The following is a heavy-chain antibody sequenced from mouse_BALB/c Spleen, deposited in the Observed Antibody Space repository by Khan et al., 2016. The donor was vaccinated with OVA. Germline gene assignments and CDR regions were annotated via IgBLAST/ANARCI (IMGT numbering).Heavy chain of an antibody. CDR2: INTYTGEP. Sequence: QIQLVQSGPELKKPGETVKLSCKASGYTFTNYGMNWVKQAPGKGLKWMGWINTYTGEPTYTDDFKGRFAFSLATSASTAYLQLNNLKNEDMPTSSGARGASYWYCDVWGAGTTVTVSS. J-gene: IGHJ1*01. CDR1: GYTFTNYG. CDR3: ARGASYWYCDV. V-gene: IGHV9-1*02.